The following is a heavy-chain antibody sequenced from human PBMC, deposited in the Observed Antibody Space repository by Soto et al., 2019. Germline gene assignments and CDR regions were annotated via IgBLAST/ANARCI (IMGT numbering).Heavy chain of an antibody. CDR1: GGSFSCYY. Sequence: PSETLSLTCAVYGGSFSCYYWSWIRQPPGKGLEWIGEINHSGSTNYNPSLKSRVTISVDTSKNQFSLKLSSVTAADTAVYYCARSDSSGYYRLIPGTYYYGMDVWGQGTTVTVSS. J-gene: IGHJ6*02. D-gene: IGHD3-22*01. CDR3: ARSDSSGYYRLIPGTYYYGMDV. CDR2: INHSGST. V-gene: IGHV4-34*01.